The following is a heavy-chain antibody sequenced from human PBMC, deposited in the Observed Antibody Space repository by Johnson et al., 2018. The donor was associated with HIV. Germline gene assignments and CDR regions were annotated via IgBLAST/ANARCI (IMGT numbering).Heavy chain of an antibody. Sequence: VQLVESGGGVARPGGSLRLSCTASGFTFGDYAMSWVRQAPGKGLEWVANIKQDGSEKYYVDSVKGRFTISRDNAKNSLYLQMNTLRPEDTAFYHCVKGFRRYLKFGGGLLDAFDLWGQGTMVTVSS. V-gene: IGHV3-7*05. J-gene: IGHJ3*01. CDR3: VKGFRRYLKFGGGLLDAFDL. D-gene: IGHD3-9*01. CDR1: GFTFGDYA. CDR2: IKQDGSEK.